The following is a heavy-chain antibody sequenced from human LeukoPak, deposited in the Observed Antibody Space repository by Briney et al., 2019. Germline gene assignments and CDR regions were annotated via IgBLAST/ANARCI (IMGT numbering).Heavy chain of an antibody. CDR1: GFTFSSYG. CDR2: ISYDGSNK. CDR3: AKGGRAAAGKGFDY. J-gene: IGHJ4*02. Sequence: GGSLRLSCAASGFTFSSYGMHWDRQAPGKGLEWVAVISYDGSNKNYADSVKGRFTISRDNSKNTLYLQMNSLRAEDTAVYYCAKGGRAAAGKGFDYWGQGTLVTVSS. D-gene: IGHD6-13*01. V-gene: IGHV3-30*18.